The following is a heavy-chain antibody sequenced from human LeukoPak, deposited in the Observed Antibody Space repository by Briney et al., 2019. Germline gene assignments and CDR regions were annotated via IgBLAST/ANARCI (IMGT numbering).Heavy chain of an antibody. CDR2: ISGRGGST. CDR3: AKDGDSSGFYLYYFDY. J-gene: IGHJ4*02. V-gene: IGHV3-23*01. D-gene: IGHD3-22*01. Sequence: PGGSLRLSCAASGFTFSSYGMHWVRQAPGKGLEWVSAISGRGGSTYYADSVKGRFTISRDNSKNTLYLQMNSLRAGDTAVYYCAKDGDSSGFYLYYFDYWGQGTLVTVSS. CDR1: GFTFSSYG.